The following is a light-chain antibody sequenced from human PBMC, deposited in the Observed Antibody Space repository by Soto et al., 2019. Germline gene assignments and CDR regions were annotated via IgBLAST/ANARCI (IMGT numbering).Light chain of an antibody. J-gene: IGKJ4*01. Sequence: DIQMTQSPSTLSGSVGDRVTITCQASQDISNYLNWYQQKPGKAPKLLIYDASNLETGVPPRFSGSGSGTDFTFTISSLQPEDIATYYCQQYDNLPYTFGGGTKVDIK. CDR2: DAS. V-gene: IGKV1-33*01. CDR3: QQYDNLPYT. CDR1: QDISNY.